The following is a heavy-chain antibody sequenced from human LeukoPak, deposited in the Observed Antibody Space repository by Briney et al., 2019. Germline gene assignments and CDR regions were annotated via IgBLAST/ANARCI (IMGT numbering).Heavy chain of an antibody. V-gene: IGHV3-21*01. J-gene: IGHJ3*02. CDR2: ISSSSSYI. Sequence: GGSLRLSCAASGFTFSRHSINWVRQAPGKGLEWVSSISSSSSYIYYADSVKGRFTISRDNAKNSLYLQMNSLRAEDTAVYYCARDSGNYLGAFDIWGQGTMVTVSS. CDR1: GFTFSRHS. CDR3: ARDSGNYLGAFDI. D-gene: IGHD1-7*01.